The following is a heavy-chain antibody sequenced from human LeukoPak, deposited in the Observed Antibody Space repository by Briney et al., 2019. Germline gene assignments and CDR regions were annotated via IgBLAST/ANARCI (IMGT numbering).Heavy chain of an antibody. CDR2: IYTSGST. J-gene: IGHJ4*02. V-gene: IGHV4-61*02. CDR3: ARERSGSYDEHFDY. CDR1: GGSISSGGYY. D-gene: IGHD3-10*01. Sequence: SQTLSLTCTVSGGSISSGGYYWSWIRQPAGKGLEWIVRIYTSGSTDYNPSLKSRVTISFDTSKNQFSLRLSSVTAADTAVYYCARERSGSYDEHFDYWGQGTLVTVSS.